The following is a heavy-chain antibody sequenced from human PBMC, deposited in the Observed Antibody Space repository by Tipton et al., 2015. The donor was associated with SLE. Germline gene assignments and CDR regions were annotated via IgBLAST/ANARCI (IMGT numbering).Heavy chain of an antibody. CDR1: GFTVSSNY. Sequence: SLRLSCAASGFTVSSNYMSWVRQAPGKGLEWVSAISGSGGSTYYADSVKGRFTISRDNSKNTLYLQMNSLRAEDTAVYYCARDRGSSYWGQGTLVTVSS. CDR3: ARDRGSSY. CDR2: ISGSGGST. V-gene: IGHV3-23*01. J-gene: IGHJ4*02.